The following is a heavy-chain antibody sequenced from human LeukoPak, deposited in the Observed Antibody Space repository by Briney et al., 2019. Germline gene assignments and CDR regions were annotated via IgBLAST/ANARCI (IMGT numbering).Heavy chain of an antibody. V-gene: IGHV3-23*01. D-gene: IGHD4-17*01. CDR2: ISGSGGRT. CDR3: AKLTYDYGDFDY. Sequence: PGGSLRLSCAASGLTFSSYAMSWVRQAPGKGLEWVSAISGSGGRTYYADSVKGRFTISRDNSKNTVYLQMNSLRAEDTAVYYCAKLTYDYGDFDYWGQGTLVTVSS. J-gene: IGHJ4*02. CDR1: GLTFSSYA.